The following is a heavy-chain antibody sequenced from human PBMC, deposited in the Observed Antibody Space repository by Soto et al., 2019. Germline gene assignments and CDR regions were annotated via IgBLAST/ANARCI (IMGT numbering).Heavy chain of an antibody. Sequence: GSLRLSCAASGFTFSSYWMSWVRQAPGKGLEWVANIKQDGSEKYYVDSVKGRFTISRDNAKNSLYLQMNSLRAEDTAVYYCARGSSYYYDSSGYYFDYWGQGTLVTVSS. CDR2: IKQDGSEK. J-gene: IGHJ4*02. CDR3: ARGSSYYYDSSGYYFDY. D-gene: IGHD3-22*01. V-gene: IGHV3-7*03. CDR1: GFTFSSYW.